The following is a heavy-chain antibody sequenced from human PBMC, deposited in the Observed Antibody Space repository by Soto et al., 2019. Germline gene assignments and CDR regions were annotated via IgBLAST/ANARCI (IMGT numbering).Heavy chain of an antibody. D-gene: IGHD1-7*01. V-gene: IGHV1-46*01. CDR3: AAELELPQYAFDI. CDR1: GYTFTSYY. J-gene: IGHJ3*02. CDR2: INPSGGST. Sequence: AASVKVSCKASGYTFTSYYMHWVRQAPGQGLEWMGIINPSGGSTSYAQKFQGRVTMTRDTSTSTVYMELSSLRSEDTAVYYCAAELELPQYAFDIWGQGTMVTVSS.